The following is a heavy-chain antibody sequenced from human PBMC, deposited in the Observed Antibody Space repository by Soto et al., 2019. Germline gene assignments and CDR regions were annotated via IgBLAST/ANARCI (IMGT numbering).Heavy chain of an antibody. CDR1: GVTFSNYE. V-gene: IGHV3-48*03. Sequence: LGWSLGLSCVGSGVTFSNYEMTWVRQDTGKGPQWVSYISSGGGSKYFAAPVKGRVSISRDNAKNSLFLDMNNLRGEDTALYYCASWRLAAPTGWYFDLCGRGTLVTVHS. J-gene: IGHJ2*01. D-gene: IGHD4-17*01. CDR2: ISSGGGSK. CDR3: ASWRLAAPTGWYFDL.